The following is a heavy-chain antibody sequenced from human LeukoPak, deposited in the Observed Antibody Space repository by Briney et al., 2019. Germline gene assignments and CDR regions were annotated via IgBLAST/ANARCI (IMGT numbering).Heavy chain of an antibody. V-gene: IGHV4-4*02. CDR1: GGSISSSNW. CDR2: IYHSGST. CDR3: AKDRPDVVVVTEGYNWFDP. Sequence: SGTVSLTCAVSGGSISSSNWWSWVRQPPGKGLEWIGEIYHSGSTNYNPSLKSRVTISVDTSKNQFSLKLSSVTAADTAVYYCAKDRPDVVVVTEGYNWFDPWGQGTLVTVSS. D-gene: IGHD2-15*01. J-gene: IGHJ5*02.